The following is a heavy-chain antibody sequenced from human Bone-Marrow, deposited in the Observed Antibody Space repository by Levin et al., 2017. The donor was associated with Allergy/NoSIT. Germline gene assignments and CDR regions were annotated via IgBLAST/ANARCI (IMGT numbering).Heavy chain of an antibody. V-gene: IGHV1-2*06. CDR1: GYTFTGYY. CDR3: VRVGSSWAIDY. J-gene: IGHJ4*02. Sequence: ASVKVSCKASGYTFTGYYMHWVRQAPGQGLEWVGRINPNSGGTNYAQKFQGRVTMTRDTSISTAYMELSRLRSDDTAVYYCVRVGSSWAIDYWGQGTLVTVSS. D-gene: IGHD6-13*01. CDR2: INPNSGGT.